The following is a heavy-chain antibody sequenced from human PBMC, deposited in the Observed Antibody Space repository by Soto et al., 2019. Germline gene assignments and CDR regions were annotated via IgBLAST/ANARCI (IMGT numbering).Heavy chain of an antibody. CDR1: GGSFSGYY. D-gene: IGHD3-16*02. CDR2: INHSGST. CDR3: ARGPSTYYDYIWGSYRAVDY. V-gene: IGHV4-34*01. Sequence: SETLSLTCAVYGGSFSGYYWSWIRQPPGKGLEWIGEINHSGSTNYNPSLKSRVTISVDTSKNQFTLKLSSVTAADTAVYYCARGPSTYYDYIWGSYRAVDYWGQGTLVTVSS. J-gene: IGHJ4*02.